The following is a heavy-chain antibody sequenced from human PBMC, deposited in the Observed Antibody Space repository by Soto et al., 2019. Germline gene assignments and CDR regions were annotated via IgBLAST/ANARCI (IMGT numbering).Heavy chain of an antibody. J-gene: IGHJ4*02. CDR1: GGSISSYY. Sequence: PSETLSLTCTVSGGSISSYYWSWIRQPPGKGLEWIGYIYYSGSTNYNPSLKSRVTISVDTSKNQFSLKLSSVTAADTAVYYCAGEWPPENRALDYWGQGTLVTVSS. CDR3: AGEWPPENRALDY. V-gene: IGHV4-59*12. D-gene: IGHD5-12*01. CDR2: IYYSGST.